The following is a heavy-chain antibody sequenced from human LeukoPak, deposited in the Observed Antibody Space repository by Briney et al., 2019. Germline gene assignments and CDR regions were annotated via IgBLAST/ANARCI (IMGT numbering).Heavy chain of an antibody. CDR3: AELGITMIGGV. CDR2: ISDSGSSI. D-gene: IGHD3-10*02. V-gene: IGHV3-11*04. CDR1: GFTFSDYY. Sequence: GGSLRLSCAASGFTFSDYYMSWLRQAPGKGLEWVSHISDSGSSIYYADSVKGRFTISRDNAKNSLYLQMNSLRAEDTAVYYCAELGITMIGGVWGKGTTVTISS. J-gene: IGHJ6*04.